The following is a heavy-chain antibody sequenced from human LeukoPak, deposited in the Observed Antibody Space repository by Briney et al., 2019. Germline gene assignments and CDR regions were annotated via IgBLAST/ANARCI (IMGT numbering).Heavy chain of an antibody. V-gene: IGHV4-31*03. CDR1: GGSISSGGYY. CDR2: IYYSGST. D-gene: IGHD5-12*01. J-gene: IGHJ4*02. CDR3: ARDSGYDSEGYFDY. Sequence: SQTLSLTCTVSGGSISSGGYYWSWIRQRPGKGLEWIGYIYYSGSTYYNPSLKSRVTISVDTSKNQFSLKLSSVTAAETAVYYCARDSGYDSEGYFDYWGQGTLVTVSS.